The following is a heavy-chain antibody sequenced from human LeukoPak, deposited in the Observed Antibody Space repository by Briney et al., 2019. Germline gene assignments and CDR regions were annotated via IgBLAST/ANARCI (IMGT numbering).Heavy chain of an antibody. CDR2: ISGRGDDT. D-gene: IGHD3-3*01. CDR1: GFTFNSYA. CDR3: AKGQSRDDFWSGYLPHFDY. Sequence: GGSLRLSCAASGFTFNSYAMTWVRQAPGKGLEWVSSISGRGDDTYSADSVKGRFTISRDNSKNTLYLQMNSLRAEDTAVYYRAKGQSRDDFWSGYLPHFDYWGQGTLVTVFS. J-gene: IGHJ4*02. V-gene: IGHV3-23*01.